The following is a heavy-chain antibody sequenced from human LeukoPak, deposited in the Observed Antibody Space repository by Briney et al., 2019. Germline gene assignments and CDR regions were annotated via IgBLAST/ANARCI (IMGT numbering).Heavy chain of an antibody. CDR1: GFTFSSYS. J-gene: IGHJ4*02. CDR3: AKDVGGRADY. Sequence: GGSLRLSCAASGFTFSSYSMNWVRQAPGKGLDWVEVILEDGRYQYYADSVKGRFTISRDNSKNTLYLQMNSLRAEDTAVYYCAKDVGGRADYWGQGTLVTVSS. CDR2: ILEDGRYQ. V-gene: IGHV3-30*18. D-gene: IGHD1-26*01.